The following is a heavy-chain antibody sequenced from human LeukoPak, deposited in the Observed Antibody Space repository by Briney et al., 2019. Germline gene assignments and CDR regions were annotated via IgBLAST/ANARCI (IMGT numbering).Heavy chain of an antibody. V-gene: IGHV4-59*01. Sequence: SETLSLTCTVFGGSISSYYWSWIRQPPGKGLEWIGYIYYSGSTNYNPSLKSRVTISVDTSKNQFSLKLSSVTAADTAVYYCAGTYVWGSYRYFDYWGQGTLVTVSS. CDR1: GGSISSYY. CDR3: AGTYVWGSYRYFDY. CDR2: IYYSGST. D-gene: IGHD3-16*02. J-gene: IGHJ4*02.